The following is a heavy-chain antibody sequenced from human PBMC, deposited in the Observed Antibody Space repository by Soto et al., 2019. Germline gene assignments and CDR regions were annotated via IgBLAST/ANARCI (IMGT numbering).Heavy chain of an antibody. Sequence: GESLKISCKASGYSFTNYWIGWARQMPGKGLEWMGIIYPADSDTRYSPSFQGQVTFSADKSLSTAYLQWNSLKASDTARYYCARQRAWNDAFDFWGQGILVTVSS. CDR3: ARQRAWNDAFDF. CDR1: GYSFTNYW. D-gene: IGHD1-1*01. CDR2: IYPADSDT. J-gene: IGHJ4*02. V-gene: IGHV5-51*01.